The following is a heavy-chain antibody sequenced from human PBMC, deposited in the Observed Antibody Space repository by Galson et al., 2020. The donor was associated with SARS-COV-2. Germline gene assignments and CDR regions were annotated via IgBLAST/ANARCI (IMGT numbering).Heavy chain of an antibody. V-gene: IGHV3-73*01. CDR3: TRSQTPSITMIGGYYYYGMDV. Sequence: GGSLRLSCAASGFTFSGSAMHWVRQASGKGLEWVGRIRSKANSYATAYAASVKGRFTISRDDSKNTAYLQINSLKTEDTAVYYCTRSQTPSITMIGGYYYYGMDVWGQGTTVTVSS. D-gene: IGHD3-22*01. CDR2: IRSKANSYAT. J-gene: IGHJ6*02. CDR1: GFTFSGSA.